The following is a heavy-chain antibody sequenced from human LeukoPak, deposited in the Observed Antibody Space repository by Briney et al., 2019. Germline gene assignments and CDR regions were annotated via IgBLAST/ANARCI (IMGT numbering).Heavy chain of an antibody. Sequence: GGSLRLSCAASGFTLSSYWMAWVRQPPGKGLEWVANIKEDGSEKYYGDSVRGRFTISRDNAKNSLYLQMNSLRADDTAVYYCAGHVVHAFNMWGQGTMVTVSS. D-gene: IGHD2-2*01. CDR2: IKEDGSEK. J-gene: IGHJ3*02. V-gene: IGHV3-7*03. CDR3: AGHVVHAFNM. CDR1: GFTLSSYW.